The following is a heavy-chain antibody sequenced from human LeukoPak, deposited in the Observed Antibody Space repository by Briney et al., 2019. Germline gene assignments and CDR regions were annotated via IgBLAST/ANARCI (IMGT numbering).Heavy chain of an antibody. D-gene: IGHD3-3*01. J-gene: IGHJ4*02. Sequence: PGRSLRLSCAASGFTFSSYAMHWVRQAPGKGLEWVAVISYDGSSKYYADSVKGRFTISRDNSKNTLYLQMNSLRAEDTAVYYCARPDDFWSGPKFDYWGQGTLVTVSS. CDR1: GFTFSSYA. CDR3: ARPDDFWSGPKFDY. CDR2: ISYDGSSK. V-gene: IGHV3-30-3*01.